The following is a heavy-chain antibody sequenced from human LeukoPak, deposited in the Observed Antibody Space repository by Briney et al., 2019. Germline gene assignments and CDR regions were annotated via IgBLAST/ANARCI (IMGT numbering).Heavy chain of an antibody. J-gene: IGHJ4*02. CDR1: GFTFRSYS. V-gene: IGHV3-21*04. D-gene: IGHD1-26*01. CDR3: ATYSGVHHKTFDD. Sequence: PGGSLRLSCTASGFTFRSYSMSWVRQAPGKGLEWISSMSGSSTYIYYGDSVRGRFTISRDNAKNSLYLQMNSLRAEDTALYYCATYSGVHHKTFDDWGQGTLVTVSS. CDR2: MSGSSTYI.